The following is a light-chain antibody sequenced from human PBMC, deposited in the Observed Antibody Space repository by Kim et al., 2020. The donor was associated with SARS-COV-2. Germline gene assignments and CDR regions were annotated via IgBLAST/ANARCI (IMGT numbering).Light chain of an antibody. J-gene: IGKJ4*01. V-gene: IGKV4-1*01. CDR3: QQYYRTPPT. CDR2: WAS. Sequence: ATINCKPSQSILYRSNTKNYLALYHQKPGQPPKLLVYWASTRESGVPDRFSVSGSGTDFTLSISSLQAEDVAVYYCQQYYRTPPTFGGGTKVDIK. CDR1: QSILYRSNTKNY.